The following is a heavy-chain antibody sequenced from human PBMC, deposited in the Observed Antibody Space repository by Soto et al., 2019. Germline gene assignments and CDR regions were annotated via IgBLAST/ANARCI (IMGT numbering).Heavy chain of an antibody. CDR2: IYYSGST. Sequence: PSETLSLTCTVSGGSISSGDYYWSWIRQPPGKGLEWIGYIYYSGSTYYNPSLKSRVTISVDTSRNQFSLKLSSVTAADTAVYYCARADYYDSSGYYYAPDYWGQGTLVTVSS. V-gene: IGHV4-30-4*01. CDR1: GGSISSGDYY. CDR3: ARADYYDSSGYYYAPDY. J-gene: IGHJ4*02. D-gene: IGHD3-22*01.